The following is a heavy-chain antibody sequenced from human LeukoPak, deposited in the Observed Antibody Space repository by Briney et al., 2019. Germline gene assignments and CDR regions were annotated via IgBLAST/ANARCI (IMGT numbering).Heavy chain of an antibody. CDR1: GGSISSSSYY. V-gene: IGHV4-39*01. D-gene: IGHD1-7*01. CDR3: ARHPATGTTSTLYYFDY. CDR2: IYYSGST. J-gene: IGHJ4*02. Sequence: SETLSLTCTVSGGSISSSSYYWGWIRQPPGKGLEWIGSIYYSGSTYYNPSLKSRVTISVDTSKNQFSLKLSSVTAADTAVYYCARHPATGTTSTLYYFDYWGQGTLVTVSS.